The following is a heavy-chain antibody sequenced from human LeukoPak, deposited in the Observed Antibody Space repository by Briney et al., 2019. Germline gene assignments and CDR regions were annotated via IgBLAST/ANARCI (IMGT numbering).Heavy chain of an antibody. V-gene: IGHV3-53*01. J-gene: IGHJ4*02. CDR3: ARAEYDSSLGFAY. CDR1: GFTVSSDY. D-gene: IGHD3-22*01. CDR2: ISSYHST. Sequence: GGSLRLSCAASGFTVSSDYMSWVRQAPGKGLEWVSLISSYHSTYYADSVKGRFIISRDNSKNTLYLQMNSLRAEDTAVYFCARAEYDSSLGFAYWGQGTLVTVSS.